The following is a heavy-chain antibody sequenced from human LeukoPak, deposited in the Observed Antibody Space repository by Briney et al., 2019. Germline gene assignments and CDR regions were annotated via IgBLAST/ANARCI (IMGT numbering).Heavy chain of an antibody. CDR2: IYPGDSDT. CDR3: ARPIAAAGTDY. D-gene: IGHD6-13*01. J-gene: IGHJ4*02. V-gene: IGHV5-51*01. Sequence: GESLKISCKGSGYTFTNYWIGWVRQMPGKGLEWMGIIYPGDSDTRYSPSFQGQVTISADKSISTAYLQWSSLKASDTAMYYCARPIAAAGTDYWGQGTLVTVSS. CDR1: GYTFTNYW.